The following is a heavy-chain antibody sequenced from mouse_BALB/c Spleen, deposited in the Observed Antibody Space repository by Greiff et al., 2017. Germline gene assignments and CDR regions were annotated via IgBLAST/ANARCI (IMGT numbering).Heavy chain of an antibody. Sequence: EVHLVESGPGLVKPSQSLSLTCTVTGYSITSDYAWNWIRQFPGNKLEWMGYISYSGSTSYNPSLKSRISITRDTSKNQFFLQLNSVTTEDTATYYCAPLIFSYAMDYWGQGTSVTVSS. D-gene: IGHD1-3*01. CDR2: ISYSGST. CDR1: GYSITSDYA. CDR3: APLIFSYAMDY. J-gene: IGHJ4*01. V-gene: IGHV3-2*02.